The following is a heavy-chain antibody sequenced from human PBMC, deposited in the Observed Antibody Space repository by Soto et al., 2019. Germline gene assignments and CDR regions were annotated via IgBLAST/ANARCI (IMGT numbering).Heavy chain of an antibody. J-gene: IGHJ4*02. CDR3: ARCTSLRGRVFHYFDY. CDR2: IIPIFGTA. Sequence: QVQLVQSGAEVKKPGSSVKVSCKASGGTFSSYAISWVRQAPGQGLEWMGGIIPIFGTANYAQKFQGRVTITADESTSTAYLELSSLRSEDTAVYYCARCTSLRGRVFHYFDYWGQGTLVTVSS. V-gene: IGHV1-69*01. D-gene: IGHD6-6*01. CDR1: GGTFSSYA.